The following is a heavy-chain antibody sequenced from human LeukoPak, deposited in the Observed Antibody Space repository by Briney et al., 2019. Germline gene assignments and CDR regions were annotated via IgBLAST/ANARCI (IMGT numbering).Heavy chain of an antibody. Sequence: SETLSLTCAVYGGSFSGYYWSWIRQPPGKGLEWIGEINHSGSTNYNPSLKSRVTISVDTSKNQFSLKLSSVTAADTAVYYCARLGVVAATLPTTALYYFDYWGQGTLVTVSS. V-gene: IGHV4-34*01. J-gene: IGHJ4*02. D-gene: IGHD2-15*01. CDR3: ARLGVVAATLPTTALYYFDY. CDR1: GGSFSGYY. CDR2: INHSGST.